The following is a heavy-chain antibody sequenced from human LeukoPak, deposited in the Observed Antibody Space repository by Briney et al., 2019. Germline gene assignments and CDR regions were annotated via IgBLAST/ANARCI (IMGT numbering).Heavy chain of an antibody. CDR2: IKHSGST. Sequence: KPSETPSLTCAVYGGAFSGYYWSWIRPPPGKGLGWIGGIKHSGSTNYNPSLKSRVTISVDTSKNQFSLKLSSVTAADTAVYYCARVGSSGWYRANSYYYYMDVWGKGTTVTVSS. CDR1: GGAFSGYY. V-gene: IGHV4-34*01. D-gene: IGHD6-19*01. J-gene: IGHJ6*03. CDR3: ARVGSSGWYRANSYYYYMDV.